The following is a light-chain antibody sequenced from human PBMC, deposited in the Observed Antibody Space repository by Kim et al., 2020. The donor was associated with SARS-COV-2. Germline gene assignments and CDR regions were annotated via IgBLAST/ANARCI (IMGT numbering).Light chain of an antibody. V-gene: IGKV1-39*01. CDR3: QQSDSTPNT. J-gene: IGKJ2*01. CDR2: AAS. CDR1: QSISSY. Sequence: DIQMTQSPSSLSASVGDRVTITCRASQSISSYLNWYQQKPGKAPKLLIYAASSLQSGIPSRFSGSGSGTDFTLIISSLQPEDFATYYCQQSDSTPNTFGQGTKLEI.